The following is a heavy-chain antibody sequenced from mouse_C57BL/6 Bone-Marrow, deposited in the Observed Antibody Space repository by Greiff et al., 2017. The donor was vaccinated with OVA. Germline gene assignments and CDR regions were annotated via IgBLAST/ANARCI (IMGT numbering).Heavy chain of an antibody. D-gene: IGHD1-1*01. CDR2: FYPGSGSI. J-gene: IGHJ1*03. CDR1: GYTFTEYT. Sequence: VQLQQSGAELVKPGASVKLSCKASGYTFTEYTIHWVKQRPGQGLEWIGRFYPGSGSIKYNEKFKDKATLTVDKSSSTVYMELSRMTSEDSAVYFCARHEEGYYYGSSYRYYDVWGTGTTVTVSS. V-gene: IGHV1-62-2*01. CDR3: ARHEEGYYYGSSYRYYDV.